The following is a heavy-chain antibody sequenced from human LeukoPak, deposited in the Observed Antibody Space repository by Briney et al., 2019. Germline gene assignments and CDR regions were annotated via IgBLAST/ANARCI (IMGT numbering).Heavy chain of an antibody. CDR2: ISAYNGNT. J-gene: IGHJ4*02. D-gene: IGHD3-22*01. V-gene: IGHV1-18*01. CDR3: ARELDYYDSSGYYREGY. Sequence: ALVKVSCKASGYTFTSYGISWVRQAPGQGLEWMGWISAYNGNTNYAQKLQGRVTMTTDTSTSTAYMELRSLRSDDTAVYYCARELDYYDSSGYYREGYWGQGTLVTVSS. CDR1: GYTFTSYG.